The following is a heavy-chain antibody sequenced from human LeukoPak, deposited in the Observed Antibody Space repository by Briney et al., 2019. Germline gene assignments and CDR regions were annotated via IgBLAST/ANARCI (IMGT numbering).Heavy chain of an antibody. CDR2: ISAYNGHT. D-gene: IGHD3-22*01. J-gene: IGHJ4*02. V-gene: IGHV1-18*01. Sequence: ASVKVSCKASGYTFTIYGISWVRQAPGQGLEWMGWISAYNGHTKYAQKLQGRVTMTTDTSTSTAHMEVRSLRSDDTAVYYCAAEDYYDSSGFDYWGQGTLVTVSS. CDR1: GYTFTIYG. CDR3: AAEDYYDSSGFDY.